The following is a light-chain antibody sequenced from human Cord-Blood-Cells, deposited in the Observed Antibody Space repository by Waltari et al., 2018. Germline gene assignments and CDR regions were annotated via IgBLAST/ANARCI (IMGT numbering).Light chain of an antibody. CDR1: SSDVGGYNY. CDR3: CSYAGSYVV. CDR2: DVS. V-gene: IGLV2-11*01. Sequence: QSALTQPRSVSGSPGQSVTISWNGTSSDVGGYNYVSWYQQHPGKAPKLMIYDVSKRPSGVPDRFSGSKSGNTASLTISGLQAEDEADYYCCSYAGSYVVFGGGTKLTVL. J-gene: IGLJ2*01.